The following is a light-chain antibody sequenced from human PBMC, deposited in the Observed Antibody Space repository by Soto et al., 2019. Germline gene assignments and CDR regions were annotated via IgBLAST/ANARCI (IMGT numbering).Light chain of an antibody. CDR2: EVS. Sequence: QSALTQPASVSGSPGQSITISCTGTGSDVGSYKYVSWYQQHPGKAPNLIIFEVSNRPSGVSDRFSGSKSGNTASLTISGLQAEDEADYYCSSYTSISSLGVFGTGTKLTVL. J-gene: IGLJ1*01. CDR1: GSDVGSYKY. CDR3: SSYTSISSLGV. V-gene: IGLV2-14*01.